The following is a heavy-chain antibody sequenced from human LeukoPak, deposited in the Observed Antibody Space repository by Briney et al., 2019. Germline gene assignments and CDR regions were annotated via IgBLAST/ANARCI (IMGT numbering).Heavy chain of an antibody. CDR2: IYYTGST. V-gene: IGHV4-59*08. CDR3: ARHRAYSSSSPFDY. CDR1: GGSISSYY. Sequence: SETLSLTCTVSGGSISSYYWSWIRQPPGKGLEWIGYIYYTGSTYYNPSLKSRVTMFVDMSKNQFSLRLSSVTAADTAVYYCARHRAYSSSSPFDYWGQGTLVTVSS. D-gene: IGHD6-6*01. J-gene: IGHJ4*02.